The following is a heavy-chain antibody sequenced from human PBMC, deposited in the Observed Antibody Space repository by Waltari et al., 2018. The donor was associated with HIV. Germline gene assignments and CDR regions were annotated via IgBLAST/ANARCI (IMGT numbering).Heavy chain of an antibody. Sequence: EVQLVESGGGLVQPGRSLRLSCAASGITFDNYAMHWVRQAPGKGREWVAGISWNSSSIGYADSVKCRFTISRDNAKNSLYLQMTGLRAEDTALYDCARDGQGAAPWGQGTLVTVSS. CDR2: ISWNSSSI. V-gene: IGHV3-9*01. J-gene: IGHJ5*02. CDR3: ARDGQGAAP. CDR1: GITFDNYA.